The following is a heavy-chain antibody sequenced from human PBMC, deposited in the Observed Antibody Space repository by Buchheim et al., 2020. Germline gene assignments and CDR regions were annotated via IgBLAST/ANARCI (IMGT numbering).Heavy chain of an antibody. CDR1: GYSFTSYW. V-gene: IGHV5-10-1*03. D-gene: IGHD6-19*01. CDR3: AVAPDSSGWYRDYYYGMDV. Sequence: EVQLVQSGAEVKKPGESLRISCKGSGYSFTSYWISWVRQMPGKGLEWMGRIDPSDSYTNYSPSFQGHVTISAAKSIRTAYLQWSSLKASDTAMYYCAVAPDSSGWYRDYYYGMDVWGQGTT. CDR2: IDPSDSYT. J-gene: IGHJ6*02.